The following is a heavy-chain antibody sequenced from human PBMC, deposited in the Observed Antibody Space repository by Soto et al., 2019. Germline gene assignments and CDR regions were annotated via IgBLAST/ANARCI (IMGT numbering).Heavy chain of an antibody. J-gene: IGHJ4*02. CDR2: ISSSGSTI. CDR1: GFTFSSYE. Sequence: PGGSLRLSCAASGFTFSSYEMNWVRQAPGKGLEWVSYISSSGSTIYYADSVKGRFTISRDNAKNSLYLQMNSLRAEDTAVYYCARGHDYVWGSYRYKARDYFDYWDQGTLVTVSS. V-gene: IGHV3-48*03. CDR3: ARGHDYVWGSYRYKARDYFDY. D-gene: IGHD3-16*02.